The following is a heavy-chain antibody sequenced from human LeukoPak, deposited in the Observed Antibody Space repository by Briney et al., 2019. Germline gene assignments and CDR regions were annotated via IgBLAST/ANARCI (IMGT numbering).Heavy chain of an antibody. J-gene: IGHJ4*02. CDR2: IYHSGSA. D-gene: IGHD6-13*01. CDR1: GFSISNGYY. CDR3: ARLPYSSNWYYFDY. V-gene: IGHV4-38-2*01. Sequence: SETLSLTCAVSGFSISNGYYWGWIRQPPGKGQGWIGSIYHSGSAYYSPSLTSRVTISIDTSKNQFSLKLSSVTAADTAVYYCARLPYSSNWYYFDYWGQGALVTVSS.